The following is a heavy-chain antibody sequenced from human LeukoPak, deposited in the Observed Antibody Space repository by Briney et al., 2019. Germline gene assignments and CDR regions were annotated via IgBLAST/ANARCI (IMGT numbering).Heavy chain of an antibody. Sequence: QPGRSLRLSCAASGFTFSSYAMHWVRQAPGKGLEWVAVISYDGSNKYYADSVKGRFTISRDNSKNTLYLQMNSLRAEDTAVYYCAKMEQPTASNLLWFGELLDYWGQGTLVTVSS. J-gene: IGHJ4*02. D-gene: IGHD3-10*01. CDR1: GFTFSSYA. V-gene: IGHV3-30-3*02. CDR2: ISYDGSNK. CDR3: AKMEQPTASNLLWFGELLDY.